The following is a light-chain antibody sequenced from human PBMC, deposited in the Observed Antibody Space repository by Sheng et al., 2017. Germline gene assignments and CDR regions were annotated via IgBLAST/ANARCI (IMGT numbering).Light chain of an antibody. V-gene: IGLV1-47*01. Sequence: LTQPPSASGTPGQRVTISCSGSSSNIGSNYVYWYQHLPGTTPKLLIYRNNQRPSGVPDRFSGSKSDTSASLAISGLRSEDEADYYCAAWDDSLSGLWVFGGGTKLTVL. CDR3: AAWDDSLSGLWV. CDR1: SSNIGSNY. J-gene: IGLJ3*02. CDR2: RNN.